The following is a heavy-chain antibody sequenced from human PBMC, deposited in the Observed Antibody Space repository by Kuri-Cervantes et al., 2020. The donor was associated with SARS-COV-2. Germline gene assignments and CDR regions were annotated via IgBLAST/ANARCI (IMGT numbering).Heavy chain of an antibody. Sequence: GSLRLSCTFSGVSFRGYYWSWIRQPPGKGLEWIGEIHGSGGATYNSSLKSRVTLSVDASKNQFSLSLTSVTAADTAVYYCGSPAGGYKSGFDSLGFWGQGTLVTVSS. J-gene: IGHJ4*02. D-gene: IGHD5-18*01. CDR2: IHGSGGA. CDR3: GSPAGGYKSGFDSLGF. V-gene: IGHV4-34*01. CDR1: GVSFRGYY.